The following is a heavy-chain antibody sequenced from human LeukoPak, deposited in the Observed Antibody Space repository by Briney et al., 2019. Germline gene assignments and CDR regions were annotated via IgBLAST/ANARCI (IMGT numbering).Heavy chain of an antibody. CDR3: ATLEPLYCSDGSCFYGIP. CDR1: GGSFSGYY. V-gene: IGHV4-34*01. D-gene: IGHD2-15*01. J-gene: IGHJ5*02. Sequence: SETLSLTCAVYGGSFSGYYWSWIRQPPGKGLEWIGEINHSGSTNYNPSLKSRVTISVDTSKNQFSLRLSSVTAADTAAYYCATLEPLYCSDGSCFYGIPWGQGTLVTVSS. CDR2: INHSGST.